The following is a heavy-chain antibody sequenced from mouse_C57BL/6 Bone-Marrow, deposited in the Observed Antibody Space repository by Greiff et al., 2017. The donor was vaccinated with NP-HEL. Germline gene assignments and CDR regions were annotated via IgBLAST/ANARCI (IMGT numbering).Heavy chain of an antibody. J-gene: IGHJ1*03. Sequence: QVQLQQSGAELVMPGASVKLSCKASGYTFTRYWMHWVKQRPGQGLEWIGEIDPSDSYTNYNQKFKGKSTLTVDKSSSTAYMQLSSLTSEYSAVYYCASSDEVVPFYWYFDVWGTGTTVTVSS. CDR3: ASSDEVVPFYWYFDV. V-gene: IGHV1-69*01. D-gene: IGHD1-1*01. CDR2: IDPSDSYT. CDR1: GYTFTRYW.